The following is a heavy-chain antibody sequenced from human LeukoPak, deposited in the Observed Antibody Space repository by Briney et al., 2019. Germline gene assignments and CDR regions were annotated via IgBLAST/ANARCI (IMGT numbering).Heavy chain of an antibody. J-gene: IGHJ3*02. CDR1: GFTFRSYS. V-gene: IGHV3-48*01. CDR2: ISSGSNTM. Sequence: PGGSLRLSCAAFGFTFRSYSMSWVRQAPGKGLEWVSYISSGSNTMFYADSMEGRFTISRDNAKNSLFLQMNILRAEDTAVYYCARDLHFDYESSHAFDIWGQGTMVTVSS. CDR3: ARDLHFDYESSHAFDI. D-gene: IGHD3-22*01.